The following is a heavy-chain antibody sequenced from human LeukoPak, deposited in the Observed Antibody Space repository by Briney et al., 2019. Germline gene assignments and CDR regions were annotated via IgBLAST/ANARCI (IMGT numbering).Heavy chain of an antibody. Sequence: GGSLRLSCAASGFTLSSYAMHWVRQAPGKGLEWVAVISYDGSNKYYADSVKGRFTISRDNSKNTLYLQMNSLRAEDTAVYYCARDRDIVVIPAALFDYWGQGTLVTVSS. V-gene: IGHV3-30-3*01. CDR2: ISYDGSNK. D-gene: IGHD2-2*01. CDR1: GFTLSSYA. J-gene: IGHJ4*02. CDR3: ARDRDIVVIPAALFDY.